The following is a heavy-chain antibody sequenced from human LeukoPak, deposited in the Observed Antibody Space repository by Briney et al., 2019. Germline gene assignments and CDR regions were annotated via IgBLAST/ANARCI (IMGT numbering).Heavy chain of an antibody. CDR1: GYTFTSYD. Sequence: ASVKVSCKASGYTFTSYDINWVQQAPGQGLEWMGWINPNSGGTNYAQTFQGRVTMTRDTSISTAYMELSRLRSDDTAVYYCARGWGTGTTIYYYYYGMDVWGQGTTVTVSS. V-gene: IGHV1-2*02. D-gene: IGHD1-7*01. J-gene: IGHJ6*02. CDR2: INPNSGGT. CDR3: ARGWGTGTTIYYYYYGMDV.